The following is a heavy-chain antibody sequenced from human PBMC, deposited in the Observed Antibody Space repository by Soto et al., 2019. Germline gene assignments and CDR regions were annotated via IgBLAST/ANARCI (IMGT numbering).Heavy chain of an antibody. Sequence: QVQLQESGPGLVKPSRTLSLTCTVSGGSISSGDYYWSWIRQHPGKGLEWIGYIYYSGSTYYNPSLKSRVTISVDTSKNQCSLKLSSVTAADTAVYYCARWWSGSRQGFDPWGQGTLVTVSS. V-gene: IGHV4-31*03. CDR2: IYYSGST. CDR1: GGSISSGDYY. CDR3: ARWWSGSRQGFDP. D-gene: IGHD3-3*01. J-gene: IGHJ5*02.